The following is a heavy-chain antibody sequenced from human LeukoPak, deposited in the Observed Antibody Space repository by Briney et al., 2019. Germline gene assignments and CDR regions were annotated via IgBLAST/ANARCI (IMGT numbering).Heavy chain of an antibody. CDR3: AREEMATIGDPIGYYFDY. CDR1: GFIFSSYG. V-gene: IGHV3-33*01. CDR2: IWYDGSNK. Sequence: GRSLRLSCAASGFIFSSYGMHWVRQAPGKGLEWVALIWYDGSNKYYTDSVKGRLTISRDNSKNTLYLQMNNLRAEDTAVYYCAREEMATIGDPIGYYFDYWGQGTLVTVSS. D-gene: IGHD5-24*01. J-gene: IGHJ4*02.